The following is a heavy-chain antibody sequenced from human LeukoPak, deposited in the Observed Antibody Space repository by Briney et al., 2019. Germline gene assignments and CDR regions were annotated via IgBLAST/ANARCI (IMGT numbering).Heavy chain of an antibody. CDR3: AREEGYYDSSGYYPAPINY. J-gene: IGHJ4*02. CDR1: GGSFSGYY. D-gene: IGHD3-22*01. CDR2: INHSGST. Sequence: SETLSLTCAVYGGSFSGYYWSWIRQPPGKGLEWIGEINHSGSTNYNPSLKSRVTISVDTSKNQFSLKLSSVTAADTAVYYCAREEGYYDSSGYYPAPINYWGQGTLVTVSS. V-gene: IGHV4-34*01.